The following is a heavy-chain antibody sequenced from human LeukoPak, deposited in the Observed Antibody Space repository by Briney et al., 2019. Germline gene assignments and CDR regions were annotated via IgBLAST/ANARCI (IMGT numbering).Heavy chain of an antibody. CDR2: MNPNSGNT. V-gene: IGHV1-8*01. CDR3: ARAYSGYDYYYYYYMDV. Sequence: ASVKVSCKASGYTFTSYDINWVRQATGQGLEWMGWMNPNSGNTGYAQKFQGRVTMTRNTSISTAYMELSSLRSGDTAVYYCARAYSGYDYYYYYYMDVWGKGTTVTVSS. J-gene: IGHJ6*03. D-gene: IGHD5-12*01. CDR1: GYTFTSYD.